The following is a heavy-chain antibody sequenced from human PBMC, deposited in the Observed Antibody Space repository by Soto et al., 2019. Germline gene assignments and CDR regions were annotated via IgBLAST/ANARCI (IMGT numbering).Heavy chain of an antibody. Sequence: VASVKVSCKASGGTFSSYAISWVRQAPGQGLEWMGGIIPIFGTANYAQKFQGRVTITADESTSTAYMELSSLRSEDTAVYYCASAPVSNYYDSSGYLNWFDPWGQGTLVTVSS. V-gene: IGHV1-69*13. CDR1: GGTFSSYA. CDR2: IIPIFGTA. D-gene: IGHD3-22*01. J-gene: IGHJ5*02. CDR3: ASAPVSNYYDSSGYLNWFDP.